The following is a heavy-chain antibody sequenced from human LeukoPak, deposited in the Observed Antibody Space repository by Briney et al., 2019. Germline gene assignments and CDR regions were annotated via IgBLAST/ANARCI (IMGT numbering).Heavy chain of an antibody. V-gene: IGHV3-23*01. CDR3: VKDGAIDVVRGVISPFDY. J-gene: IGHJ4*02. D-gene: IGHD3-10*01. Sequence: GGSLILSCATSGFTFSSYAMTWVRQAPGEGLEWVSSISSSGGTTWYADSVKGRFTISRDKSKNTLYLQMNSLRAEDTAVYYCVKDGAIDVVRGVISPFDYWGQGTLVTVSS. CDR2: ISSSGGTT. CDR1: GFTFSSYA.